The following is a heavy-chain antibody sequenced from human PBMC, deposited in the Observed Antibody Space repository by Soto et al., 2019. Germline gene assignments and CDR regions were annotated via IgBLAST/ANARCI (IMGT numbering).Heavy chain of an antibody. CDR1: GGSVSSGSYY. J-gene: IGHJ4*02. Sequence: SETLSLTCTVSGGSVSSGSYYWSWIRQPPGKGLEWIGYIYYSGSTNYNPSLKSRVTISVDTSKNQFSLKLSSVTAADTAVYYCARAKELVGAKYYFDYWGQGTLVTVSS. CDR3: ARAKELVGAKYYFDY. CDR2: IYYSGST. D-gene: IGHD1-26*01. V-gene: IGHV4-61*01.